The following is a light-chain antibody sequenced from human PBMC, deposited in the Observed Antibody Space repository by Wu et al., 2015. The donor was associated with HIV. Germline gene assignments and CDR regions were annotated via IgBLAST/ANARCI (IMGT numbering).Light chain of an antibody. V-gene: IGKV3-11*01. CDR3: QQRSSWPLT. CDR1: QSVSSY. CDR2: DAS. Sequence: VLTQSPATLSLSPGERATLSCRASQSVSSYLAWYQQKPGQAPRLLIYDASNRATGIPARFSGSGSGTDFTLTISSLEPEDFAVYYCQQRSSWPLTFGGGTKVGIK. J-gene: IGKJ4*01.